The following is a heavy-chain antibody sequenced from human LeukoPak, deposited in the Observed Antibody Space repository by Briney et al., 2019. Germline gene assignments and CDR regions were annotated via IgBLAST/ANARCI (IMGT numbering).Heavy chain of an antibody. V-gene: IGHV4-59*12. CDR1: GVSISSYY. Sequence: SETLSLTCTVSGVSISSYYRSWIRQPPGKGLEWVGYIYYSGSTNYNPSLKSRVTISVDTSKNPFSLKLSSVTAADTAVYYCARTAVYCSSTSCYYYYGMDVWGQGTTVTVSS. CDR3: ARTAVYCSSTSCYYYYGMDV. D-gene: IGHD2-2*01. CDR2: IYYSGST. J-gene: IGHJ6*02.